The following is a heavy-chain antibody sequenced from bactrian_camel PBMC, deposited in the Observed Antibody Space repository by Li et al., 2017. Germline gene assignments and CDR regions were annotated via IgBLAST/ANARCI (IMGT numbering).Heavy chain of an antibody. J-gene: IGHJ6*01. Sequence: QVQLVESGGGSVQAGGSLTLSCAVTGMNGDYCVGWFRQIPGKEREGVAVIDSDGNAVYADSVKGRFTISKDSAENTVYLQMNSLKVEDTAMYYCATRRYCTSMSPAAFGYWGQGTQVTVS. D-gene: IGHD1*01. V-gene: IGHV3S53*01. CDR2: IDSDGNA. CDR1: GMNGDYC. CDR3: ATRRYCTSMSPAAFGY.